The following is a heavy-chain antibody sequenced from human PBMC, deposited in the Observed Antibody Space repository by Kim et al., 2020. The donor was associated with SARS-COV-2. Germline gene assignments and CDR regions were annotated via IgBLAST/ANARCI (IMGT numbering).Heavy chain of an antibody. CDR3: AKDGIAAAGLVYYYYYSMDV. J-gene: IGHJ6*02. D-gene: IGHD6-13*01. CDR1: GFTFDDYA. Sequence: GGSLRLSCAASGFTFDDYAMHWVRQAPGKGLEWVSLISGDGGSTYYADSVKGRFTISRDNSKNSLYLQMNSLRTEDTALYYCAKDGIAAAGLVYYYYYSMDVWGQGTTVTVSS. V-gene: IGHV3-43*02. CDR2: ISGDGGST.